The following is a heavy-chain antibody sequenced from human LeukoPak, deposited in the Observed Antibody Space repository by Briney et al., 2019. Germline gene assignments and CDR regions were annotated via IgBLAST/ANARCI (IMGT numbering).Heavy chain of an antibody. CDR2: IYYSGST. CDR3: ARGSNSVLRFLENYYYYYMDV. D-gene: IGHD3-3*01. V-gene: IGHV4-61*01. J-gene: IGHJ6*03. Sequence: SQTLSLTCTVSGGSISSGSYYWSWIRQPPGKGLEWIGYIYYSGSTNYNPSLKSRVTISVDTSKNQFSLKLSSVTAADTAVYYCARGSNSVLRFLENYYYYYMDVWGKGPRSPSP. CDR1: GGSISSGSYY.